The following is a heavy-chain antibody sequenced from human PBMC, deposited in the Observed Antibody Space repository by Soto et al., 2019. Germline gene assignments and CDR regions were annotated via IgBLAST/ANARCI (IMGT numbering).Heavy chain of an antibody. CDR2: AAGVNGDT. CDR3: ARGIRWSGADIYVMDYVAS. D-gene: IGHD1-20*01. V-gene: IGHV1-3*01. Sequence: QVQLVQSGAEVKSPGASVKVSCKASGYKFIAYSMHWVRQAPGLGLEWVGWAAGVNGDTKYSQTFQGRVTLTRDTSASTGYMELTSLRSEDTAVYYCARGIRWSGADIYVMDYVASWRQGTLVTVSS. J-gene: IGHJ4*02. CDR1: GYKFIAYS.